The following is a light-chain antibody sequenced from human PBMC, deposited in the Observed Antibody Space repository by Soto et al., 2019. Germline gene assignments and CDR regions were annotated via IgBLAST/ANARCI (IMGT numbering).Light chain of an antibody. CDR3: QQSYSIPWT. CDR1: QIMSSY. V-gene: IGKV1-39*01. CDR2: AAS. J-gene: IGKJ1*01. Sequence: DIQMTQSPSSLAASVGDRVTISCRASQIMSSYVNWYQQKPGKAPKLLIYAASSLQSGVPSRFSGSGAGTDFTLTISSLQPEDFATYYCQQSYSIPWTFGQGTKVDIK.